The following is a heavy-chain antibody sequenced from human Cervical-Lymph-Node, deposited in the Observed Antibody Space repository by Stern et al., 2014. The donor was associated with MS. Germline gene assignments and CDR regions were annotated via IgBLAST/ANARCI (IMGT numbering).Heavy chain of an antibody. CDR3: AREFRGLVVSPSNWFDP. D-gene: IGHD2-8*02. Sequence: VQLVESGAEVKKPGSSVKVSCKASGGTFSRDAISWVRPAPGQGLEWMGRTVPQFGSSHYAQKFQGRVTITADESTSTAYMELSSLRSDDTAIYYCAREFRGLVVSPSNWFDPWGQGTLVTVSS. CDR1: GGTFSRDA. J-gene: IGHJ5*02. V-gene: IGHV1-69*18. CDR2: TVPQFGSS.